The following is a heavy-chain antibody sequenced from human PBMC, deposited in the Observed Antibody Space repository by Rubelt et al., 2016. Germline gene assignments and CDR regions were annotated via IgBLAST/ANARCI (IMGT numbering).Heavy chain of an antibody. D-gene: IGHD6-19*01. J-gene: IGHJ4*02. CDR3: TTGLIAVARDDY. CDR2: INSDGSTT. Sequence: YWMHWVRQAPGKGLVWVSRINSDGSTTNYADSVKGRFTISRDNAKNSLYLQMNSLRAEDTAVYYCTTGLIAVARDDYWGQGTLVTVSS. V-gene: IGHV3-74*01. CDR1: YW.